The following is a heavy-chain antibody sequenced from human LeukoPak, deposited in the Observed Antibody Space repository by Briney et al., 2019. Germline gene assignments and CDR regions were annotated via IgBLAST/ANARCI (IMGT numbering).Heavy chain of an antibody. CDR3: AKSMEAVGATRYYYYNGMDV. Sequence: GGSLRLSCAASGFTFNSYAMSWVRQAPGKGLEWVSTIRGSGGSANYADSVKGRFTISRDNSKNTLYLQVNSLRAEDTAVYYCAKSMEAVGATRYYYYNGMDVWGQGTTVTVSS. D-gene: IGHD2-15*01. CDR2: IRGSGGSA. CDR1: GFTFNSYA. V-gene: IGHV3-23*01. J-gene: IGHJ6*02.